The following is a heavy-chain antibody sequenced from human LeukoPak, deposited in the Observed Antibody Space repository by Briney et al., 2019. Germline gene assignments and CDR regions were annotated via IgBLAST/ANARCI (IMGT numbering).Heavy chain of an antibody. Sequence: ASVKVSCKASGYTFTSYGMSWVRQAPGQGLEWMGWISAYNGNTNYAQKLQGRVTMTTDTSTSTAYMELRNLRSDDTAVYYCARLWDSSGYACFDYWGQGTLVTVSS. V-gene: IGHV1-18*01. D-gene: IGHD3-22*01. J-gene: IGHJ4*02. CDR2: ISAYNGNT. CDR1: GYTFTSYG. CDR3: ARLWDSSGYACFDY.